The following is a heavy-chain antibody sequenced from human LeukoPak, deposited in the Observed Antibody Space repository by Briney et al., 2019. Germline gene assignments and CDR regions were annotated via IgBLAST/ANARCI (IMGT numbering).Heavy chain of an antibody. Sequence: ASVKVSCKASGYTFTSHYMHWVRQAPGQGLEWMGIINPSGGRTSYAQKFQGRVTMTRDTSTSTVYMELSSLRSEDTAVYYCARGDTIGVYFDYWGQGTLVTDSS. CDR3: ARGDTIGVYFDY. J-gene: IGHJ4*02. CDR2: INPSGGRT. D-gene: IGHD3-16*01. V-gene: IGHV1-46*01. CDR1: GYTFTSHY.